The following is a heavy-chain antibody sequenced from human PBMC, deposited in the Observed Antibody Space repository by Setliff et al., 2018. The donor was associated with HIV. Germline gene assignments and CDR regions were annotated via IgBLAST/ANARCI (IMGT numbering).Heavy chain of an antibody. CDR2: INGDGSST. Sequence: GSLRLSCATSGFTFNSYWMHWVRQAPGKGLVWVSRINGDGSSTTYADSVKGRFTISRDNAKKTVYLQMSSLRVEDTAVYYCARGRSGDSDFDYWGQGALVTVSS. D-gene: IGHD2-21*02. CDR1: GFTFNSYW. CDR3: ARGRSGDSDFDY. J-gene: IGHJ4*02. V-gene: IGHV3-74*03.